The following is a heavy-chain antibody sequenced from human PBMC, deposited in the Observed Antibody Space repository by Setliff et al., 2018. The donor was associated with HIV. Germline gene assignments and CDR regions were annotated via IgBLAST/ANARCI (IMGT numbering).Heavy chain of an antibody. D-gene: IGHD3-22*01. CDR3: ARGGSYDTFDY. CDR2: IYDGGST. CDR1: GGSISGFY. J-gene: IGHJ4*02. V-gene: IGHV4-4*07. Sequence: SETLSLTCTVSGGSISGFYWNWIRQSAGKGLQWIGRIYDGGSTKYNPSLKSRVTMSIDTSKKQFSLKLASVTAADTAVYYCARGGSYDTFDYWGQGTLVTVS.